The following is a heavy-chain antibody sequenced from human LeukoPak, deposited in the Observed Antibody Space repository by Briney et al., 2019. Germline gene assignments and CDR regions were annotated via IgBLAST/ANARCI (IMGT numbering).Heavy chain of an antibody. CDR3: VRHWVHDFGGSDWYFDL. CDR1: GDSLSRSS. D-gene: IGHD4-23*01. V-gene: IGHV4-59*08. Sequence: PSENLSLTCTVSGDSLSRSSWSWIRQSPGGGLEWIGYMFYGGTTNHNPSLKGRVTMSMVTSKDQFSLSLSSVTAADTAVYFCVRHWVHDFGGSDWYFDLWGRGTLVTVSS. CDR2: MFYGGTT. J-gene: IGHJ2*01.